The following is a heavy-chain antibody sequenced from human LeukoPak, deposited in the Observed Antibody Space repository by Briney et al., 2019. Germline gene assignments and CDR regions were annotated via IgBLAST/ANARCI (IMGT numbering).Heavy chain of an antibody. J-gene: IGHJ4*02. CDR2: INSDGSGT. V-gene: IGHV3-74*01. Sequence: GGSLRLSCAASGFTFSSYWMHWVRQAPGKGLVWISRINSDGSGTSYADSVKGRFTISRDNAKNTLYLQMDSLRAEDTAVYYCARADDGANSWVNYWGQGTLVTVSS. CDR3: ARADDGANSWVNY. D-gene: IGHD4-23*01. CDR1: GFTFSSYW.